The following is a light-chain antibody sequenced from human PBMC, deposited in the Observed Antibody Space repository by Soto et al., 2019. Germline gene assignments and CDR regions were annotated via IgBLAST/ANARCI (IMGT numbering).Light chain of an antibody. V-gene: IGLV2-14*01. CDR1: SRDVGGYNS. CDR2: DVS. Sequence: QSALTQPASVSGSPGLSIAISCTGTSRDVGGYNSVSWYQQQPGKVPKLLIYDVSNRPSGVSNRFSGSKSGNTASLTISGFQAEDEGDYYCSSYSTGGSYVFGTGTKVTVL. J-gene: IGLJ1*01. CDR3: SSYSTGGSYV.